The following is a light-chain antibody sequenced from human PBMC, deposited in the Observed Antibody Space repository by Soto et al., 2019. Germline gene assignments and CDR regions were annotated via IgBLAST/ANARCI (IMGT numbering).Light chain of an antibody. J-gene: IGKJ4*01. CDR3: QQYGDSRLT. V-gene: IGKV3-20*01. CDR1: QSVTGTY. CDR2: GAS. Sequence: EVVLTQSPDTLSLSPGERATLSCRASQSVTGTYLAWYQQRSGQAPRLLIYGASSRATGIPDRFSGSGSGTDFTLTISRLEPEDFAVYYCQQYGDSRLTFGGGTKMDIK.